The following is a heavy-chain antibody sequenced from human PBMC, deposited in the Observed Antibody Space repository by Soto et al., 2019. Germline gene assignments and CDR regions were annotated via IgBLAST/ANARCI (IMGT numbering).Heavy chain of an antibody. CDR2: ISAAGDP. V-gene: IGHV3-13*05. Sequence: EVQLVESGGGLVQPGGSLRLSCEASGFTFRNYDMHWVRQGTGKGLEWVSGISAAGDPDYADSVEGRFIITRENAQNSFFLQMYSLRVGDTAVYYCARTDRDFYGLDVWGQGTTVIGSS. J-gene: IGHJ6*02. CDR3: ARTDRDFYGLDV. CDR1: GFTFRNYD.